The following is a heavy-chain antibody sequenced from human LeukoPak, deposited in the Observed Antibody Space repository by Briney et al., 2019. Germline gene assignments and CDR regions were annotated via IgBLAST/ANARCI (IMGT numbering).Heavy chain of an antibody. Sequence: PSETLSLTCAVYGGSFSGYYWSWIRQPPGKGLEWIGEINHSGSTNYNPSLKGRVTISVDTSKNQFSLKLSSVTAADTAVYYCALRGRSFDYWGQGTLVTVSS. D-gene: IGHD1-26*01. CDR2: INHSGST. CDR3: ALRGRSFDY. V-gene: IGHV4-34*01. J-gene: IGHJ4*02. CDR1: GGSFSGYY.